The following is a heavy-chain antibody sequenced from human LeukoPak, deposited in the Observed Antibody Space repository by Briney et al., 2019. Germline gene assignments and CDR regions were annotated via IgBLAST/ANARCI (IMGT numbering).Heavy chain of an antibody. V-gene: IGHV4-30-2*01. CDR1: GGSISSGGYY. D-gene: IGHD6-19*01. J-gene: IGHJ4*02. CDR3: ARDRGSSGWNDY. CDR2: IYHSGST. Sequence: PSETLSLTCTVSGGSISSGGYYWSWIRQPPGKGLEWIGYIYHSGSTYYNPSLKSRVTISVGRSKNQLSLKLSSVTAADTAVYYCARDRGSSGWNDYWGQGTLVTVSS.